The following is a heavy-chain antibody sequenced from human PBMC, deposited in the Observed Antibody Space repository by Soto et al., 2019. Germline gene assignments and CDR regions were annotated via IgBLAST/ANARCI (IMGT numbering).Heavy chain of an antibody. Sequence: SLTCAVSGYSISTGFNWGWIRQPPGKGLEWIGSIYHSGSTYYNLSLKSRVTISADTSKNQISLKLISVTAADTALYYCARDWGTGFYHFDYWGQGTLVTVS. CDR1: GYSISTGFN. J-gene: IGHJ4*02. CDR2: IYHSGST. V-gene: IGHV4-38-2*02. CDR3: ARDWGTGFYHFDY. D-gene: IGHD6-19*01.